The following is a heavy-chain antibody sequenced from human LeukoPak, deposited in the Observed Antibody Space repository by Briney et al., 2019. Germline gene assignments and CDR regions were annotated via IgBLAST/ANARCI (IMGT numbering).Heavy chain of an antibody. J-gene: IGHJ4*02. Sequence: PSETLSLTCSVSGGSIISHYWTWIRQPPGKGLEWIGNIYHRGTTNYNPSLKSRVTISVDTSKNQFSLKLSSVTAADTAVYYCARARDSRGYQFKGFDYWGQGALVTVSS. V-gene: IGHV4-59*08. CDR2: IYHRGTT. CDR3: ARARDSRGYQFKGFDY. D-gene: IGHD3-22*01. CDR1: GGSIISHY.